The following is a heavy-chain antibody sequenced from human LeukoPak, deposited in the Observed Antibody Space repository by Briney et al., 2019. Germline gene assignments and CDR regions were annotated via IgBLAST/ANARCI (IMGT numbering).Heavy chain of an antibody. CDR2: INHSGST. CDR1: GGSFSGYY. V-gene: IGHV4-34*01. D-gene: IGHD4-17*01. Sequence: SETLTLTCAVYGGSFSGYYWSWIRQPPGKGLEWIGEINHSGSTNYNPSLKSRVTISVDTSKNQFSLKLSSVTAADTAVYYCAGLQAMTTVTTSYFDYWGQGTLVTVSS. CDR3: AGLQAMTTVTTSYFDY. J-gene: IGHJ4*02.